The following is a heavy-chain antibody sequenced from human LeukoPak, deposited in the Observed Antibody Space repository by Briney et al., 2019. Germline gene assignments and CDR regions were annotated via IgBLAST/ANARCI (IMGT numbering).Heavy chain of an antibody. D-gene: IGHD2-21*02. CDR1: GFTFSNAW. V-gene: IGHV3-15*01. Sequence: VGSLRLSCAASGFTFSNAWMNWVRQAPGKGLEWVARVKSKAVGETTSYAAPVKGRFSILRDDSRDMVYLQMNSLEAEDTAVYYCATCNGDCYFNFWGQGTLVIVSS. CDR2: VKSKAVGETT. J-gene: IGHJ4*02. CDR3: ATCNGDCYFNF.